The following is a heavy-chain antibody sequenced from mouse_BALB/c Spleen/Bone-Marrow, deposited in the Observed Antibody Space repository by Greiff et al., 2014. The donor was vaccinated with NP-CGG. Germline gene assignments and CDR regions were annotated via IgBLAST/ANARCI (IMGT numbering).Heavy chain of an antibody. CDR2: INNGGTYT. Sequence: EVHGVESGGDLVKPGGSLKLSCAASGFTFSSYGMSWVRQTPDKRLEWVATINNGGTYTYYPDSVKGRFTISRDNAKNTLYLQMSSLKSEDAAMYYCALNWDSAYWGQGTLVTVSA. V-gene: IGHV5-6*01. J-gene: IGHJ3*01. CDR1: GFTFSSYG. CDR3: ALNWDSAY. D-gene: IGHD4-1*02.